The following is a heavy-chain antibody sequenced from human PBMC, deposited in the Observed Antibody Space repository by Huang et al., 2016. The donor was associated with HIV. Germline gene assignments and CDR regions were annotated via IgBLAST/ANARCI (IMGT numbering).Heavy chain of an antibody. J-gene: IGHJ6*02. CDR3: AREVRSVDTDRPDGYYYRGLDV. CDR1: GTSMTSSAFY. V-gene: IGHV4-39*02. Sequence: QLRESGPGLVTPSETLSLTCSASGTSMTSSAFYGGWFRQPPGRGLEWIGSVYFLGNTYYNPSLKSRGTISIDTANKQYSMRLTSVTAADTAVYFCAREVRSVDTDRPDGYYYRGLDVWGQGTTVMVSS. CDR2: VYFLGNT. D-gene: IGHD2-2*03.